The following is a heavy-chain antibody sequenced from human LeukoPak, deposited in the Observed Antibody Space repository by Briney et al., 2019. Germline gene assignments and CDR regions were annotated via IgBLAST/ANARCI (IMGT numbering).Heavy chain of an antibody. J-gene: IGHJ5*02. D-gene: IGHD1-26*01. V-gene: IGHV4-4*07. CDR1: GGSISGYY. Sequence: SETLSLTCTISGGSISGYYWSWIRQPAGKGLEWIGRRFSRGTTNYNPSLKSRVTMSVDTSKNQFSLKLSSVTAADTAVYYCAREIKWELRNWFDPWGQGTLVTVSS. CDR2: RFSRGTT. CDR3: AREIKWELRNWFDP.